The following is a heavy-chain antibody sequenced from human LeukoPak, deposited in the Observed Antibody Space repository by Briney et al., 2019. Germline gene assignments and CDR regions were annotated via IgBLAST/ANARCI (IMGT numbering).Heavy chain of an antibody. CDR1: GGSISSGGYS. V-gene: IGHV4-30-2*01. CDR2: INHSGST. J-gene: IGHJ4*02. CDR3: AENFDY. Sequence: SQTLSLTCAVSGGSISSGGYSWSWIRQPPGKGLEWIGKINHSGSTNYNPSLKSRVTISVDTSKNQFSLKLSSVTAADTAVYYCAENFDYWGQGTLVTVSS.